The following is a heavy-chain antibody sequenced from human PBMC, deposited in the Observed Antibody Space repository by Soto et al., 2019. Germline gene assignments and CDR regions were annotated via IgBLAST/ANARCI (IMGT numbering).Heavy chain of an antibody. Sequence: ASETMSLTSTVFGGSISSSSYYWGWILKLPAKGRQWIRSIYYSGSTYYNPSLKSRVTISVDTSKNQFALKLSSVAAADTTLYYCARLGYNSWSGSAYSYYGMDVWGQGATVTVSS. D-gene: IGHD6-6*01. CDR3: ARLGYNSWSGSAYSYYGMDV. CDR2: IYYSGST. V-gene: IGHV4-39*01. J-gene: IGHJ6*02. CDR1: GGSISSSSYY.